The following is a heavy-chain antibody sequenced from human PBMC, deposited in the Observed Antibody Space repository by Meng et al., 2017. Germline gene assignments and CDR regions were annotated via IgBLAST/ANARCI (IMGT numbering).Heavy chain of an antibody. J-gene: IGHJ5*02. V-gene: IGHV4-39*07. CDR3: ARGRVVNWFDP. CDR2: IYYSGST. D-gene: IGHD2-15*01. CDR1: CGYISSRSYH. Sequence: LQESGPGLVKPSATLSLPCSGSCGYISSRSYHWGWIRPPPGKGLEWIGSIYYSGSTYYNPSLKSRVTISVDTSKNQFSLKLSSVTAADTAVYYCARGRVVNWFDPWGQGTLVTVSS.